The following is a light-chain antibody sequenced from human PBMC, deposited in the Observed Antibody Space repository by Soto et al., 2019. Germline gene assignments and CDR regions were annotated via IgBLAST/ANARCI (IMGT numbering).Light chain of an antibody. V-gene: IGLV4-69*01. CDR2: VNSDGSH. CDR3: QTRGTGIVV. Sequence: QSVLTQSPSASASLGASVKLTCTLSSAHSSYAIAWHQQQPEKGPRYLMKVNSDGSHNKGDEIPDRFSGSSSGAERYLIISSLQPEDEADYYCQTRGTGIVVFGGGTKLTVL. CDR1: SAHSSYA. J-gene: IGLJ2*01.